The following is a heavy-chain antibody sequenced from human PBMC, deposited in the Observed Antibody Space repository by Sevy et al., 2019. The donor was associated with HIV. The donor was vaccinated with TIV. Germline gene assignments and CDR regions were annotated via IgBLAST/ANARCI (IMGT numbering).Heavy chain of an antibody. J-gene: IGHJ5*02. CDR1: GASINTPYS. Sequence: SETLSLTCALSGASINTPYSWTWIRQPPGKGLEWIGYIYHTGSTNYNPSLRSRITISVDKSKNQFSLKVNSMIAADTAVYYCARVRADTGFDPWGQGIRVTVSS. CDR2: IYHTGST. V-gene: IGHV4-30-2*01. CDR3: ARVRADTGFDP. D-gene: IGHD3-10*01.